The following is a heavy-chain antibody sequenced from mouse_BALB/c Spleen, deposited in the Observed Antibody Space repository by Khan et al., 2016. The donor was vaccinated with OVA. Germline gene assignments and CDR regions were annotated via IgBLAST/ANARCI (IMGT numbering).Heavy chain of an antibody. CDR3: TKGGGGNRFAY. Sequence: QVQLQQSGAELVRPGVSVKISCKGSGYTFTDFTIHWVKQSHAQSLEWIGVISTYYGDVTYNQKFKGKATMTVDKSSSTTYMELARLTSEDSAIFCWTKGGGGNRFAYWGQGTLVTVSA. CDR2: ISTYYGDV. J-gene: IGHJ3*01. V-gene: IGHV1S137*01. CDR1: GYTFTDFT.